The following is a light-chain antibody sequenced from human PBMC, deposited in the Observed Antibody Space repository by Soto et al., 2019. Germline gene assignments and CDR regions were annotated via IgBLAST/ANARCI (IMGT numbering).Light chain of an antibody. J-gene: IGKJ1*01. CDR3: QQYNNWWT. Sequence: EIVMTQSPATLSGSPGERATLSCRASQSVSNNVAWYQKKPGQAPRLHIYGASTTATGIPARFSGSGSGTEFTLTISSLQSEDFVVYYCQQYNNWWTFGQGTRVEIK. CDR2: GAS. V-gene: IGKV3-15*01. CDR1: QSVSNN.